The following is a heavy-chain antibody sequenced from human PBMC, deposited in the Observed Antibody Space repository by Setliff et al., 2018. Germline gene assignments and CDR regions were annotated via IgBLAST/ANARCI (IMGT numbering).Heavy chain of an antibody. J-gene: IGHJ4*02. Sequence: LRLSCAASGFTFSTYRMHWVRQAPGKGLEWVAVIWDDGGNKYHADSVKGQFTISRDNSKNTLYLQMNSLRPEDTAVYYCARTCSGSGCYAGLESWGQGTPVTVSS. CDR2: IWDDGGNK. CDR3: ARTCSGSGCYAGLES. V-gene: IGHV3-33*08. CDR1: GFTFSTYR. D-gene: IGHD2-15*01.